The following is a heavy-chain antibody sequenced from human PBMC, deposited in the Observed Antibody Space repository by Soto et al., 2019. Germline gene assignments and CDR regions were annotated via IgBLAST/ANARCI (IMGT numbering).Heavy chain of an antibody. CDR3: ARAYGDYVFDY. J-gene: IGHJ4*02. CDR2: IYYSGST. V-gene: IGHV4-59*01. Sequence: PSETLSLTCTVSGGSISSYYWSWIRQPPGKGLEWIGYIYYSGSTNYNPSLKSRVTISVDTSKNQFSLKLSSVTAADTAVYYCARAYGDYVFDYWGQGTLVT. CDR1: GGSISSYY. D-gene: IGHD4-17*01.